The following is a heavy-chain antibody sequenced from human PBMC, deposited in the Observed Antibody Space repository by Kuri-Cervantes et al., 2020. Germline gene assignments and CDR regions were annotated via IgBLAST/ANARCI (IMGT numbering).Heavy chain of an antibody. J-gene: IGHJ4*02. CDR3: AREVGRYYGSGIVFDY. V-gene: IGHV4-4*02. CDR1: GGSISSSNW. Sequence: SETLSLTCAVSGGSISSSNWWSWVRQPPGKGLEWIGEIYHSGSTNYKPSLKSRVSISVDTSKNQFSLKLSSVTAADTAVYYCAREVGRYYGSGIVFDYWGQGTLVTVSS. D-gene: IGHD3-10*01. CDR2: IYHSGST.